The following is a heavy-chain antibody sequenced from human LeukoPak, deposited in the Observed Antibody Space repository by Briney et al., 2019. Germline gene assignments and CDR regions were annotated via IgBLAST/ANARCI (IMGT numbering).Heavy chain of an antibody. D-gene: IGHD2-2*01. Sequence: GGSLRLSCAASGFTFSSYSMNWVRQAPGKGLEWVSSISSSSSYIYYADSVKGRFTISRDNAKNSLYLQVNSLRAEDTAVYYCARDRSSTSCLRGDCYAYYFDYWGQGTLVTVSS. J-gene: IGHJ4*02. V-gene: IGHV3-21*01. CDR1: GFTFSSYS. CDR3: ARDRSSTSCLRGDCYAYYFDY. CDR2: ISSSSSYI.